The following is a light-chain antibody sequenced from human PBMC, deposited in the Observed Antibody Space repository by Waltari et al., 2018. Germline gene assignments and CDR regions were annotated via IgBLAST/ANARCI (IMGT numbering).Light chain of an antibody. J-gene: IGKJ5*01. CDR1: QGISRN. CDR3: QQLNSYPIT. CDR2: AAS. V-gene: IGKV1-9*01. Sequence: IQFTQSPSSLSASLGDIVTITCRARQGISRNLAWYQQKPGKAPKLLISAASTLQSGVPLRFSGSGSGTDFTLTISSLQPEDFATYYCQQLNSYPITFGQGTRLEIK.